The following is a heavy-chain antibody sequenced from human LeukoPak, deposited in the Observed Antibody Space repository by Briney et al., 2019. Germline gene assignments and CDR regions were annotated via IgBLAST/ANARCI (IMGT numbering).Heavy chain of an antibody. CDR3: ARENYYGSGSYHYYYYYMDV. CDR1: GGSVSSYY. V-gene: IGHV4-4*07. CDR2: IYTSGST. J-gene: IGHJ6*03. D-gene: IGHD3-10*01. Sequence: PSETLSLTCSVSGGSVSSYYWSWIRQPAGKGLEWIGRIYTSGSTNYNPSLKSRVTMSVDTSKNQFSLKLSSVTAADTAVYYCARENYYGSGSYHYYYYYMDVWGKGTTVTVSS.